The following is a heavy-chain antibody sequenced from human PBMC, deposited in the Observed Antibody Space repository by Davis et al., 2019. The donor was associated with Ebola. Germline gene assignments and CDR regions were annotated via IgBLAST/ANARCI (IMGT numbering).Heavy chain of an antibody. D-gene: IGHD4/OR15-4a*01. J-gene: IGHJ5*01. CDR1: GGTFSSYA. Sequence: ASVKVSCKASGGTFSSYAISWVRQAPGQGLEWMGMINPSGGSTTYAQKFQGRVTMTRDTSTSTVYMELSSLRYEDTAVYHCARAAPQCSPGCFFESWGQGTLVTVSS. V-gene: IGHV1-46*01. CDR3: ARAAPQCSPGCFFES. CDR2: INPSGGST.